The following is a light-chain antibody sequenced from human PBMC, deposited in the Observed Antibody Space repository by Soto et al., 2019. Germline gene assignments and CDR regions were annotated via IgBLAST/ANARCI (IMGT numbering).Light chain of an antibody. CDR1: SGYNKYK. CDR3: GADHGSGSNFVYV. Sequence: QLVLTQPPSASASLGASVTLTCTLSSGYNKYKVDWYQQRPGEGPRFVMRVGSGGIVGSKGDGIPDRFSVLASGLDRYLTIENIQEEDESDYHCGADHGSGSNFVYVFGTGTKVTVL. V-gene: IGLV9-49*01. J-gene: IGLJ1*01. CDR2: VGSGGIVG.